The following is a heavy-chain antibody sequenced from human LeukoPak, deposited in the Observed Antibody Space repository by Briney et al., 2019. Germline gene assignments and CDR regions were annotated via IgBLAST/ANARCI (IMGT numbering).Heavy chain of an antibody. CDR1: GGSFSGYY. Sequence: PSETLSLTCAVYGGSFSGYYWSWIRQPPGKGLEWIGEINHSGSTNYNPSLKSRVTTSVDTSKNQFSLKLSSVTAADTAVYYCARRIAAALYYFDYWGQGTLVTVSS. J-gene: IGHJ4*02. CDR2: INHSGST. D-gene: IGHD6-13*01. V-gene: IGHV4-34*01. CDR3: ARRIAAALYYFDY.